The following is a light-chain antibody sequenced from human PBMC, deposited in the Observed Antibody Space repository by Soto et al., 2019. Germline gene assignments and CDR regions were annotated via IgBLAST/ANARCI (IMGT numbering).Light chain of an antibody. CDR1: SSDVGSNNC. CDR3: SLCTSSNTFV. V-gene: IGLV2-14*03. Sequence: QSAPTQPASVSGSPGQSITISCTGTSSDVGSNNCASWYQQHPVKAPKLMIYDVSNRPSGVSYRFSGSKSGNTASLTISGLQAEYEADYNFSLCTSSNTFVFGTGTKVTVL. CDR2: DVS. J-gene: IGLJ1*01.